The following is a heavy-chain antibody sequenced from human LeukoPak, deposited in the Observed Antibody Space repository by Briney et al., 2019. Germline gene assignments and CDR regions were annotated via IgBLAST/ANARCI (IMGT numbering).Heavy chain of an antibody. V-gene: IGHV1-46*01. Sequence: ASVKVSCKASGYTFTSYYMHWVRQAPGQGLEWMGILNPSGGSTSYAQKFQGSVTMTRDTSTSTVYMELSSLRSEDTAVYYCARVWEYSSSWGELLFDYWGQGTLVTVSS. CDR3: ARVWEYSSSWGELLFDY. D-gene: IGHD6-6*01. J-gene: IGHJ4*02. CDR1: GYTFTSYY. CDR2: LNPSGGST.